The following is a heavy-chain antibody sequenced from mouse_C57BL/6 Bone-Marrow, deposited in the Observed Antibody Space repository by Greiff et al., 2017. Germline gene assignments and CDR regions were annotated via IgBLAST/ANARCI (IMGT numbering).Heavy chain of an antibody. Sequence: QVQLKESGAELARPGASVKMSCKASGYTFTSYTMHWVKQRPGQGLEWIGYINPSSGYTKYNQKFKDKATLTADKSSSTAYMQLSSLTSEDSAVYYCARSFYFYAMDYWGQGTSVTGSS. CDR2: INPSSGYT. V-gene: IGHV1-4*01. CDR3: ARSFYFYAMDY. J-gene: IGHJ4*01. CDR1: GYTFTSYT. D-gene: IGHD2-1*01.